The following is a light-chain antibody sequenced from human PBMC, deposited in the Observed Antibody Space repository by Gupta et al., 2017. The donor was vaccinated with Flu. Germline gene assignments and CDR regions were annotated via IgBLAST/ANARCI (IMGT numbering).Light chain of an antibody. CDR2: DAS. CDR3: QQRSNWPT. J-gene: IGKJ1*01. CDR1: QSVSSY. Sequence: IVLTQSPSTLSLSPGERATLSCRASQSVSSYLAWYQQKPGQAPRLLIYDASNRATGIPARFSGSGDGTDFTLTISSLEPEDFAVYYCQQRSNWPTFGQGTKVEIK. V-gene: IGKV3-11*01.